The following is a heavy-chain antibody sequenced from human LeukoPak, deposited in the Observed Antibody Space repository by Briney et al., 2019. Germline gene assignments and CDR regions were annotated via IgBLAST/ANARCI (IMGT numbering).Heavy chain of an antibody. D-gene: IGHD3-10*01. CDR1: GFTFSSYW. CDR2: INSDGSTT. J-gene: IGHJ3*02. CDR3: ARVSGIWAFDI. Sequence: GGSLRLSCAASGFTFSSYWMHWVRQAPGKGLVGVSRINSDGSTTNYADSVKGRFTTSRDNAKNTLYLQMNSLRAEDTAVYYCARVSGIWAFDIWGQGTMVTVSS. V-gene: IGHV3-74*01.